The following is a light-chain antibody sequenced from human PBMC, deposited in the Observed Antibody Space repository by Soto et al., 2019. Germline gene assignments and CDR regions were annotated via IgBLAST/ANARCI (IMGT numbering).Light chain of an antibody. V-gene: IGKV1-27*01. J-gene: IGKJ1*01. CDR2: AAS. CDR3: QKYNSPPRT. Sequence: DIQMTQSPSSLSASIGDRVTITCRSSKGIHNFLAWYQQKPGEATKLLLCAASILRSGVPSRFSGSGSGTDFTLTISSLQPEDVATYYCQKYNSPPRTFGQGTRV. CDR1: KGIHNF.